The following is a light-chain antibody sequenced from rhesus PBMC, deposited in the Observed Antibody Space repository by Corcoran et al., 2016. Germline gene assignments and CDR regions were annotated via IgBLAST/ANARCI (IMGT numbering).Light chain of an antibody. CDR2: EVS. CDR1: GGDIGAYNF. CDR3: CSYAGSSTDYV. V-gene: IGLV2-32*02. Sequence: QAALTQPRSVSGSPGQSVTISCPGTGGDIGAYNFVSWYQMHPGSAPKLMIYEVSKRPPGVSDRFSGSKSGNTASLTISGLQAEDEADDYCCSYAGSSTDYVFGVGTRLTVL. J-gene: IGLJ1*01.